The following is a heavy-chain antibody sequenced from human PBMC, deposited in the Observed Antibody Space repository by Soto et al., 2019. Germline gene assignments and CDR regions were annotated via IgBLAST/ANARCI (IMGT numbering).Heavy chain of an antibody. J-gene: IGHJ4*02. CDR2: IYYNGNT. CDR1: RGSISTYY. Sequence: PSETLSLTCTVSRGSISTYYWSWIRQPPGKGLECIGYIYYNGNTNYNPSLKSRVTISVDTSKNQFTLNLNSVTAADTAVYYCARHATWSYGYWGQGTLVTVSS. V-gene: IGHV4-59*08. D-gene: IGHD3-10*01. CDR3: ARHATWSYGY.